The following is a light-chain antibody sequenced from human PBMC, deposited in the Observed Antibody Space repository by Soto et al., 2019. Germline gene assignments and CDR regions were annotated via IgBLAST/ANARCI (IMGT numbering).Light chain of an antibody. CDR3: QQYSSSRT. CDR1: QSVSSNL. J-gene: IGKJ1*01. V-gene: IGKV3-20*01. Sequence: DIVLTQSPGTLSLSPGERATLSCRASQSVSSNLLAWYQQKPGQAPRLLIYGGSSRATGIPVRFSGSGSETDFTLTITRLEPEDFAVYYCQQYSSSRTFGQGTKVEIK. CDR2: GGS.